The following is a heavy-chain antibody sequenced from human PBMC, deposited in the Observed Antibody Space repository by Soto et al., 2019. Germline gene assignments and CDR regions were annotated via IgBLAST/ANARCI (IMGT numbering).Heavy chain of an antibody. D-gene: IGHD2-8*01. CDR3: AIPRPATLLLYAFDY. V-gene: IGHV3-30-3*01. J-gene: IGHJ4*02. CDR1: GFTFSSYA. Sequence: PGGSLRLSCAASGFTFSSYALHWVRQTPGKGLEWVAGISHDGSNKNYADSVKGRFTISRDISTSTLYLQMNSLRSEDTAVYYCAIPRPATLLLYAFDYWGQGTLVTSPQ. CDR2: ISHDGSNK.